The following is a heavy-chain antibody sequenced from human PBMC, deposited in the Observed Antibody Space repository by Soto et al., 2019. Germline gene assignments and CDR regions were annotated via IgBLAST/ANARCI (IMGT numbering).Heavy chain of an antibody. D-gene: IGHD3-16*01. J-gene: IGHJ4*02. CDR2: VHHSRST. Sequence: QVQLQESGPGLVKPSGILSLTCAVSGGSITDKWWSWIRQTPGKGLEWIGEVHHSRSTNYSPSLKSRVTMSVDTSKNDFSLKLFSLTAADTAIDYCAREGDHPFSLGYWGQGTLVTVSS. V-gene: IGHV4-4*02. CDR3: AREGDHPFSLGY. CDR1: GGSITDKW.